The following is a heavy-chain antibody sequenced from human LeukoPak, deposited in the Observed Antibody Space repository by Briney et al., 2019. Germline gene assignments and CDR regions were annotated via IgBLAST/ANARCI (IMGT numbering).Heavy chain of an antibody. CDR1: GFTFSSYA. CDR3: ARYYYDSQNL. Sequence: GGSLRLSCAASGFTFSSYAMSWVRQAPGKGLEWVSVIYSGGSTYYADSVKGRFTISRDNSKNTLYLQMNSLRAEDTAVYYCARYYYDSQNLWGQGTMVTVSS. V-gene: IGHV3-53*01. J-gene: IGHJ3*01. CDR2: IYSGGST. D-gene: IGHD3-22*01.